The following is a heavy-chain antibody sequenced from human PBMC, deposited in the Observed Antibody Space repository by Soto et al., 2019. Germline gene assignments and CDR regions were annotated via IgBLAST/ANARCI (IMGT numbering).Heavy chain of an antibody. V-gene: IGHV1-69*13. CDR3: ARIGTLDWIDDY. J-gene: IGHJ4*02. CDR1: GGTFRRYV. CDR2: IIPMYGTT. Sequence: SVKVSCKASGGTFRRYVTSWVRQAPGQGIEWLGGIIPMYGTTYYAQTFQGRVTISVDESTSTAFLELSSLRSEDTAVYYCARIGTLDWIDDYWGQGTLVTVSS. D-gene: IGHD1-1*01.